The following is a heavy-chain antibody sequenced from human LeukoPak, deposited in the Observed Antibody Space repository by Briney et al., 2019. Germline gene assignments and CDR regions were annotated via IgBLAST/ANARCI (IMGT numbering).Heavy chain of an antibody. J-gene: IGHJ4*02. Sequence: GGSLRLSCAASGFTFGSYSMNWVRQAPGKGLEWVSSISSSSSYIYYADSVKGRFTISRDNAKNSLYLQMNSLRAEDTAVYYCARDPLELRLTPFDYWGQGTLVTVSS. CDR2: ISSSSSYI. CDR1: GFTFGSYS. D-gene: IGHD5-24*01. V-gene: IGHV3-21*01. CDR3: ARDPLELRLTPFDY.